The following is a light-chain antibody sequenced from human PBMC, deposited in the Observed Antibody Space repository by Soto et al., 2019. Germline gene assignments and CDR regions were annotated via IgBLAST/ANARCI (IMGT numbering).Light chain of an antibody. Sequence: DIQMTQSPSTLSASVGDRVTITCRASQSISNWLAWYQQKPGKAPKLLIYDASSLESGVPSRFSGSESGTEFTLTISSLQPDDFATYYCQQYNSYSWTFGQGTKVDIK. CDR3: QQYNSYSWT. J-gene: IGKJ1*01. CDR2: DAS. CDR1: QSISNW. V-gene: IGKV1-5*01.